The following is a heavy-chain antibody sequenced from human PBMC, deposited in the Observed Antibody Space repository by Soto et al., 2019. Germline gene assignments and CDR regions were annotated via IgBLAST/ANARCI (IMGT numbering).Heavy chain of an antibody. CDR3: TRDAISIVRGTDNWFDP. D-gene: IGHD3-10*01. J-gene: IGHJ5*02. CDR2: ISGNGIST. CDR1: GFTFNSYA. V-gene: IGHV3-23*01. Sequence: GALRLSCAASGFTFNSYAMSWVRQAPGKGLEWVSAISGNGISTYHADSVRGRFTISRDNSENTLFLQMNRLRADDTAVYYCTRDAISIVRGTDNWFDPWGQGTLVTVSS.